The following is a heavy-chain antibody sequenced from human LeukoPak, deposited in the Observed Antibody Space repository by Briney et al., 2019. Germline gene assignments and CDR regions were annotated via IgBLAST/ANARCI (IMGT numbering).Heavy chain of an antibody. CDR2: ISDSDGST. CDR1: GFTFNNYA. V-gene: IGHV3-23*01. CDR3: AKSVSPVTPPDY. J-gene: IGHJ4*02. D-gene: IGHD4-17*01. Sequence: GGSLRLSCVASGFTFNNYAMNWVRQAPGKGLEWVSAISDSDGSTKYADSVKGRFTISTDKSKNTLYLQMNSLRAEDTAVYYCAKSVSPVTPPDYWGLGTLVTVSS.